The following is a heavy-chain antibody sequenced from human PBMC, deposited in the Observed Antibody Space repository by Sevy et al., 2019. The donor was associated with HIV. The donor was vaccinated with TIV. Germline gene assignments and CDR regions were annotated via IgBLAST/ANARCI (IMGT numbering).Heavy chain of an antibody. J-gene: IGHJ2*01. D-gene: IGHD2-21*01. Sequence: SETLSLTCAVYGGSFSGYYWSWIRQPPGKGLEWIGEINHSGSTNYNPSLKSRVTISVDTSKNQFSLKLSSVTAADTAVYYCARVVVVIATHWYFDLWGRGTLVTVSS. CDR3: ARVVVVIATHWYFDL. CDR1: GGSFSGYY. V-gene: IGHV4-34*01. CDR2: INHSGST.